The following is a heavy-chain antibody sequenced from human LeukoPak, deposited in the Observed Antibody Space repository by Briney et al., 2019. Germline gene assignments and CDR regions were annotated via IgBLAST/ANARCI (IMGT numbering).Heavy chain of an antibody. Sequence: TSETLSLTCTVSGGSINSGGYYWSWIRQHPGKGLEWLGYIYYRGNTHYNSSLKSRVTISVDTSKNQFSLKLNSVTAADSAVYYCAREDHDYFAMDVWGRGTTVTVSS. CDR1: GGSINSGGYY. J-gene: IGHJ6*02. CDR2: IYYRGNT. CDR3: AREDHDYFAMDV. V-gene: IGHV4-31*03.